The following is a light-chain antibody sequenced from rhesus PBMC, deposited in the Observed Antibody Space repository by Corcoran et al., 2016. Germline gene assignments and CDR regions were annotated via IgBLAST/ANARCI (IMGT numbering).Light chain of an antibody. CDR2: GAS. V-gene: IGKV3S9*01. J-gene: IGKJ4*01. Sequence: EIVMTQSPATLSLSPGERATLSCRASQSVSTYIAWYQQNPGLPPSLLIYGASNWATGIPGRFSGNGSGTDFTLTISSLETEDLAVYYCQHSNNWPLTFGGGTKVGIK. CDR1: QSVSTY. CDR3: QHSNNWPLT.